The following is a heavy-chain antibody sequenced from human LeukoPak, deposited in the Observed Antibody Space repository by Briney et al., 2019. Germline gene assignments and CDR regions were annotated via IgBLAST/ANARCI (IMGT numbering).Heavy chain of an antibody. CDR1: GFIFSNYA. J-gene: IGHJ4*02. V-gene: IGHV3-23*01. CDR2: ISDSGGST. Sequence: GGTLRLSCVVSGFIFSNYAMTWVRQAPGKGLEWVSVISDSGGSTNYADSVKGRFIISRDNAKNSLYLQLNSLRAEETAVYYCVRDKSGSSSWWAPGNYWGQGTLVTVSS. D-gene: IGHD6-13*01. CDR3: VRDKSGSSSWWAPGNY.